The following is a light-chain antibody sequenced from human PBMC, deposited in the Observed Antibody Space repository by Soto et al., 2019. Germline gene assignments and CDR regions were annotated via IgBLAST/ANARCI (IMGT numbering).Light chain of an antibody. CDR3: QQYYSTPTWT. CDR1: QSVLYSSNNKNY. Sequence: DIVMTQSPDSLAVSLGERATINCKSSQSVLYSSNNKNYLAWYQQKPGQPPKLPIYWASTRESGVPDRFSGSGSGTDFTLTISRLQAEDVAVYYCQQYYSTPTWTFGQGTKVEIK. V-gene: IGKV4-1*01. J-gene: IGKJ1*01. CDR2: WAS.